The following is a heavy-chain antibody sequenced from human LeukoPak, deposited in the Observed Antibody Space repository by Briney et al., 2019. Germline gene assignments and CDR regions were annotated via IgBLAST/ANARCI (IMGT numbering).Heavy chain of an antibody. J-gene: IGHJ5*02. D-gene: IGHD3-10*01. Sequence: SQTLSLTCTVSGGSISSGHYFWSWIRQPAGRGLEWIGRIYTSGSTTYNPSLKSRVTMSVDTSKNQFSLKLSSVTAADTAVYYCARDQYYYGSGILNWFDPWGQGTLVTVSS. CDR3: ARDQYYYGSGILNWFDP. V-gene: IGHV4-61*02. CDR2: IYTSGST. CDR1: GGSISSGHYF.